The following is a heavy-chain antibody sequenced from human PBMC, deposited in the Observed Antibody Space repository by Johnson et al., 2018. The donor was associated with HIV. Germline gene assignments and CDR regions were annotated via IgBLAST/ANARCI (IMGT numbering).Heavy chain of an antibody. CDR1: GFTFSSYG. V-gene: IGHV3-30*02. D-gene: IGHD6-19*01. Sequence: QVQLVESGGGVVQPGGSLRLSCAASGFTFSSYGMHWVRQAPGKGLEWVAFIRYDGSNKYYADSVKGRFTISRDNSKNTLYLQMNSLRAEDTAVYYCARISGLYSPAFDIWGQGTMVTVSS. CDR3: ARISGLYSPAFDI. J-gene: IGHJ3*02. CDR2: IRYDGSNK.